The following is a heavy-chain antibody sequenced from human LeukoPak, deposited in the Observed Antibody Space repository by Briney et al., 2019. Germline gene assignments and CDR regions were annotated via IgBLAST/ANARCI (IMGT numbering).Heavy chain of an antibody. V-gene: IGHV1-18*01. D-gene: IGHD1-14*01. CDR1: GYTFTSYG. Sequence: ASVKVSCKASGYTFTSYGISWVRQAPGQGLEWMGWISAYNGNTNYAQKLQGRVTMTTDTSTSTAYMELSSLRSEDTAVYYCARGHGDRNQYTRDNWFDPWGQGTLVTVSS. J-gene: IGHJ5*02. CDR3: ARGHGDRNQYTRDNWFDP. CDR2: ISAYNGNT.